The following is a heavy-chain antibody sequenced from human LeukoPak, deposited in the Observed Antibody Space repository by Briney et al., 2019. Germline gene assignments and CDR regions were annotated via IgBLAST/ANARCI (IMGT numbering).Heavy chain of an antibody. D-gene: IGHD6-19*01. CDR3: ASSTSSGWYNDY. J-gene: IGHJ4*02. CDR1: GFTFSSYS. CDR2: ISSSSSYI. Sequence: GGSLSLSWAASGFTFSSYSMNWVRQAPGKGLEWVSSISSSSSYIYYADSVKGRFTISRDNAKNSLYLQMNSLRAEDTAVYYCASSTSSGWYNDYWGQGTLVTVSS. V-gene: IGHV3-21*01.